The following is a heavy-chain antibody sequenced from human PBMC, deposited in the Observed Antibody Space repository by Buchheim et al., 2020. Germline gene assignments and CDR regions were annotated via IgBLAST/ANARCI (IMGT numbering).Heavy chain of an antibody. CDR3: ARDYRYDY. CDR1: GFSFRSFG. J-gene: IGHJ4*02. V-gene: IGHV3-33*01. D-gene: IGHD2-15*01. Sequence: QVNLVESGGGVVQPGRSLRLSCAASGFSFRSFGMHWVRQAPGKGLQWLAGMNYDGSNKYYSDSVKGRFTISRDNSKTTLYLHMNSLRAEDTAVYYCARDYRYDYWGQGSL. CDR2: MNYDGSNK.